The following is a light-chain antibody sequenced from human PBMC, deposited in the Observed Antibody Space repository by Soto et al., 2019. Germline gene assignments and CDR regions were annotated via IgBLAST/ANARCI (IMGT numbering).Light chain of an antibody. J-gene: IGLJ1*01. CDR2: DVT. Sequence: HSVLTQPRSLSGSPGQSVTISCTGTSSDVGGYNYVSWCQRHPGKTPKLMIYDVTKRPSGVPDRFSGSKSGNTASLTISGLQAEDEADHYCCSYAGSYTFVFVTGTKVTVL. V-gene: IGLV2-11*01. CDR1: SSDVGGYNY. CDR3: CSYAGSYTFV.